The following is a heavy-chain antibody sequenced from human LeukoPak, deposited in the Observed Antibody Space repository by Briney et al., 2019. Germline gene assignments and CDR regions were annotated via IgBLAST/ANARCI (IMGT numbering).Heavy chain of an antibody. CDR1: GFTFSSYS. Sequence: GGSLRLSCAASGFTFSSYSMNWVRQAPGKRLEWVSSISSSSSYIYYADSVKGRFTISRDNAKNSLYLQMNSLRAEDTAVYCCARDLPYGDWYFDLWGRGTLVTVSS. J-gene: IGHJ2*01. CDR2: ISSSSSYI. CDR3: ARDLPYGDWYFDL. D-gene: IGHD4-17*01. V-gene: IGHV3-21*01.